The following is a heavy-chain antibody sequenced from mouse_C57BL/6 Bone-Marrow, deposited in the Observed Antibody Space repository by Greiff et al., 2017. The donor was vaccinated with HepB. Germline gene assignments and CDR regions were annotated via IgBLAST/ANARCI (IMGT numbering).Heavy chain of an antibody. J-gene: IGHJ4*01. D-gene: IGHD1-1*01. V-gene: IGHV5-12*01. Sequence: EVKLVESGGGLVQPGGSLKLSCAASGFTFSDYYMYWVRQTPEKRLEWVAYISNGGGSTYYPDTVKDRFTISRDNAKNTLYLQISRLKSEDTAMYYCATITTVVEGAMDYWGQGTSVTVSS. CDR2: ISNGGGST. CDR3: ATITTVVEGAMDY. CDR1: GFTFSDYY.